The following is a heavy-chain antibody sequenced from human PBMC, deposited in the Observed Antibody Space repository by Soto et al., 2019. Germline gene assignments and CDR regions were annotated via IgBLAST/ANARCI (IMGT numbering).Heavy chain of an antibody. V-gene: IGHV1-69*12. CDR2: IIPMFGKA. J-gene: IGHJ4*02. CDR3: ASGIQLWLRRINNGYSG. CDR1: GGTFSTYA. D-gene: IGHD5-18*01. Sequence: QVQLVQSGAEVKKPESSVKVSCKAPGGTFSTYAISWVRQAPGQGLEWMGGIIPMFGKANYAQRFQERVTITADASTNTVYMKLRSLRSEDTAVYFCASGIQLWLRRINNGYSGWGQGTLVTVSS.